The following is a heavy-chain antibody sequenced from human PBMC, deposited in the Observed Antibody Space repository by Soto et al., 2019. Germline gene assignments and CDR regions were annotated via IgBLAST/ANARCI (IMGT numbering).Heavy chain of an antibody. J-gene: IGHJ4*02. V-gene: IGHV4-59*08. CDR3: ARRYGGTFDY. Sequence: QVQLQESGPGLVKPSETLSLTCTVSGGSISSYYWSWIRQPPGKGLEWIGYIYYSGSTNYNPSLKSRVTIPVDTSKNQFALRLSSVTAADTAVYYCARRYGGTFDYWGQGTLVTVSS. CDR1: GGSISSYY. D-gene: IGHD2-15*01. CDR2: IYYSGST.